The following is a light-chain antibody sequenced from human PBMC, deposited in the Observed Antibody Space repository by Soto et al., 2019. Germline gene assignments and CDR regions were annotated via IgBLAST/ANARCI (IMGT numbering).Light chain of an antibody. CDR3: QHYNSYSEA. CDR2: KAS. Sequence: DIQMTQSPSTLSVSVGDRVTITCRASQTISSWLALYQQKPGKAPKLLIYKASTLKSGVPSRFSGSGSGTEFTLTISSLQPDDFATYYCQHYNSYSEAFGQGTKVDIK. V-gene: IGKV1-5*03. CDR1: QTISSW. J-gene: IGKJ1*01.